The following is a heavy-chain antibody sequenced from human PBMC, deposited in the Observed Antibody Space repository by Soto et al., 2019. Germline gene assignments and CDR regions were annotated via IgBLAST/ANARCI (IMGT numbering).Heavy chain of an antibody. CDR2: INAGNGNT. V-gene: IGHV1-3*01. Sequence: ASVKVSCKASGYTFTSYAMHWVRQAPGQRLEWMGWINAGNGNTKYSQKFQGRVTITRDTSASTAYMELSSLRSEDTAVYYCAREFKDTIFGVVIITVLGYWGQGTLVTVSS. D-gene: IGHD3-3*01. CDR1: GYTFTSYA. J-gene: IGHJ4*02. CDR3: AREFKDTIFGVVIITVLGY.